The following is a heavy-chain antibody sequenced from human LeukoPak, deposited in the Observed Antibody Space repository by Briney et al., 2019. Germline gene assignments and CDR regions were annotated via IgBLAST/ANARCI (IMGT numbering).Heavy chain of an antibody. CDR3: ARSPELYGDYLYWYFDL. D-gene: IGHD4-17*01. CDR2: IYYSGST. Sequence: PSETLSLTCTVSGGSISYSNSYWGWIRQPPGKGLEWIGSIYYSGSTYYNPSLKSRVTISVDTSKNQFSLKLSSVTAADTAVYYCARSPELYGDYLYWYFDLWGRGTLVTVSS. CDR1: GGSISYSNSY. J-gene: IGHJ2*01. V-gene: IGHV4-39*07.